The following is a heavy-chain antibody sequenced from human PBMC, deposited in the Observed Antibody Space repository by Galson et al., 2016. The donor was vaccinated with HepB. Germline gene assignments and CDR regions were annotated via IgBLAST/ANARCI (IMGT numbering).Heavy chain of an antibody. J-gene: IGHJ4*02. CDR1: GSSISSNIYY. V-gene: IGHV4-39*01. CDR3: ARQGGTNYDFWSGYSGSAFDY. Sequence: ETLSLTCTVSGSSISSNIYYWGWVRQPPGKGLEWIGSIYYSGSTYYNPSLKTRVTISVDTSKNQFSLKLSSGTAADKAVYYCARQGGTNYDFWSGYSGSAFDYWGQGTLVTVSS. D-gene: IGHD3-3*01. CDR2: IYYSGST.